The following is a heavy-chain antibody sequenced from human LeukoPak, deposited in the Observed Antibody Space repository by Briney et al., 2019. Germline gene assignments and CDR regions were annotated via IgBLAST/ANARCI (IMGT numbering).Heavy chain of an antibody. D-gene: IGHD3-10*01. CDR2: ISGSGGST. CDR1: GFTYSSYA. Sequence: GGSLRLSCAASGFTYSSYAMSWVRQAPGKGLEWVSAISGSGGSTYYADSVKGRFTISRDNAKNSLYLQMNSLRAEDTAVYYCARDASLLWFGELSQYYYGMDVWGQGTTVTVSS. CDR3: ARDASLLWFGELSQYYYGMDV. V-gene: IGHV3-23*01. J-gene: IGHJ6*02.